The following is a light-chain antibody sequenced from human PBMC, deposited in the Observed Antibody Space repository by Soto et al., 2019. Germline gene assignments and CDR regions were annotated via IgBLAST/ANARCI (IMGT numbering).Light chain of an antibody. V-gene: IGKV3-15*01. Sequence: EIVMTQSPATLSVSPGERATLSCRASQSVGTYLAWYQQKPGQAPRLLIYGASTRAAGISPRFSGGGSGTEFPLPISRLQSEDFAVYYCQQYNDWPRTFGQGTKVGIK. J-gene: IGKJ1*01. CDR1: QSVGTY. CDR2: GAS. CDR3: QQYNDWPRT.